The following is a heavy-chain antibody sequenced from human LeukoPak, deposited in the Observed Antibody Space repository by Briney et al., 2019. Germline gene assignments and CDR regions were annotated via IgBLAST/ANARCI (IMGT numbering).Heavy chain of an antibody. V-gene: IGHV1-46*01. J-gene: IGHJ4*02. D-gene: IGHD5-18*01. CDR3: ARDLDTAREPPLDY. Sequence: ASVTVSCKASGGTFSSYAISWVRQAPGQGLEWMGIINPSGGSTSYAQKFQGRVTMTRDTSTSTVYMELSSLRSEDTAVYYCARDLDTAREPPLDYWGQGTLVTVSS. CDR1: GGTFSSYA. CDR2: INPSGGST.